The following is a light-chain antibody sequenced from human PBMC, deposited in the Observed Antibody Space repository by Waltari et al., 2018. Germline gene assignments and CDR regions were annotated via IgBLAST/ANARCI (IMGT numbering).Light chain of an antibody. J-gene: IGLJ2*01. Sequence: QSVLTKPPSVSGAPGQRLTISCTGSSSHIGAGSDVHWYQQLPGTAPKLLIYGNSNRPAGVPDRFSGSKSGTSASLAITGLQAEDEADYYCQSYDSSLSGVVFGGGTKLTVL. CDR2: GNS. CDR1: SSHIGAGSD. V-gene: IGLV1-40*01. CDR3: QSYDSSLSGVV.